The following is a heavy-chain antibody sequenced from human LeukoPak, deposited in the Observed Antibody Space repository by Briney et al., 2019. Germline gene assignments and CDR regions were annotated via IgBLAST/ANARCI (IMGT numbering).Heavy chain of an antibody. CDR3: ARKRITMIVDI. J-gene: IGHJ3*02. CDR2: IYYSGST. V-gene: IGHV4-59*01. CDR1: GGSISSYY. Sequence: SETLSLTCTVSGGSISSYYWSWVRQPPGKGLEWIGYIYYSGSTNYNPSLKSRVTISVDTSKNQFPLKLSSVTAADTAVYYCARKRITMIVDIWGQGTMVTVSS. D-gene: IGHD3-22*01.